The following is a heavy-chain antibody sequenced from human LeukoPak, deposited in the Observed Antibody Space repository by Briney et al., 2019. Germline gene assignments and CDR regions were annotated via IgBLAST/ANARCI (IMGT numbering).Heavy chain of an antibody. CDR3: ARDKHRGGWLLVDY. J-gene: IGHJ4*02. V-gene: IGHV3-74*01. D-gene: IGHD5-24*01. CDR1: GLTFSSYW. CDR2: INSDGSST. Sequence: GGSLRLSCAASGLTFSSYWMHWVRQAPGKGLVWVSRINSDGSSTSYADSVKGRFTISRDNAKNTLYLQMNSLRAEDTAVYYCARDKHRGGWLLVDYWGQGTLVTVSS.